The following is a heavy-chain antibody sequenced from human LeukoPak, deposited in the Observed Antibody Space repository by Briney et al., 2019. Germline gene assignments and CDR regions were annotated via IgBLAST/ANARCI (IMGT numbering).Heavy chain of an antibody. V-gene: IGHV3-30*02. CDR1: GFTFSSYA. Sequence: GGSLRLSCAASGFTFSSYAMHWVRQAPGKGLEWVAFIRYDGSNKYYADSVKGRFTISRDNSKNTLYLQMNSLRAEDTAVYYCATKSRSNIAAAGTQAWGQGTLVTVSS. D-gene: IGHD6-13*01. CDR3: ATKSRSNIAAAGTQA. CDR2: IRYDGSNK. J-gene: IGHJ4*02.